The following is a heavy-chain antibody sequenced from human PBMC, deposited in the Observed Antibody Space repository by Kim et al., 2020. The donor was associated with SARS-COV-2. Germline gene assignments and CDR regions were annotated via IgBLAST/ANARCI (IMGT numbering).Heavy chain of an antibody. J-gene: IGHJ4*02. CDR3: ARGITIFGVVTD. CDR1: GGSISSYY. Sequence: SETLSLTCTVSGGSISSYYWSWIRQPPGKGLEWFGYINYSGSTNYNPSLKSRVTISVDTSKNQFSLKLSSVTAADTAVYYCARGITIFGVVTDWGQGTLVTVSS. V-gene: IGHV4-59*01. CDR2: INYSGST. D-gene: IGHD3-3*01.